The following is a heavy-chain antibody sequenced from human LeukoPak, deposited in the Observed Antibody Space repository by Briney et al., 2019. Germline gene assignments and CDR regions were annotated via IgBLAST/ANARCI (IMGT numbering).Heavy chain of an antibody. V-gene: IGHV1-69*13. D-gene: IGHD6-6*01. CDR1: GGTFSSYA. J-gene: IGHJ6*02. CDR3: ARDLTAARPLDGYGMDV. CDR2: IIPIFDTA. Sequence: SVKVSCKASGGTFSSYAISWVRQAPGQGLEWMGGIIPIFDTANYAQKFQGRVTITADESTSTAYMELSSLRSEDTAVYYCARDLTAARPLDGYGMDVWGQGTTVTVSS.